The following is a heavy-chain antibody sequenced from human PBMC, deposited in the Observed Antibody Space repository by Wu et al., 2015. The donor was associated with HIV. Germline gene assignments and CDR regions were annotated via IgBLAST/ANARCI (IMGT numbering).Heavy chain of an antibody. Sequence: QVQLVQSGAEVKKPGASVKVSCKASGYTFTSYDINWVRQATGQGLEWMGWMNPNSGNTGYAQKFQGRVTMTRNTSISTAYMELSSLRSEDTAVYYCARGAPPNYYDSSGHNWFDPWGQGTLVTVSS. CDR1: GYTFTSYD. D-gene: IGHD3-22*01. J-gene: IGHJ5*02. CDR3: ARGAPPNYYDSSGHNWFDP. CDR2: MNPNSGNT. V-gene: IGHV1-8*01.